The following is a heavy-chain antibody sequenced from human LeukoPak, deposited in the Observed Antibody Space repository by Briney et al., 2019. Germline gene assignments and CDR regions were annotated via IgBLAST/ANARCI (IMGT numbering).Heavy chain of an antibody. J-gene: IGHJ4*02. V-gene: IGHV1-2*02. CDR1: GYTFTGYY. D-gene: IGHD4-17*01. Sequence: ASVKVSCKASGYTFTGYYMHWVRQAPGQGLEWMGWINPNSGGTNYAQKFQGRVTMTRDTSISTAYMELSRLRSDDTAVYHCARKDYGDYPFDYWGQGTLVTVSS. CDR2: INPNSGGT. CDR3: ARKDYGDYPFDY.